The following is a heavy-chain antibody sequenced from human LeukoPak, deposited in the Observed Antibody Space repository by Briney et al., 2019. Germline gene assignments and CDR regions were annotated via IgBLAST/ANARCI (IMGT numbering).Heavy chain of an antibody. CDR1: GFTLSSYA. V-gene: IGHV3-23*01. Sequence: GGSLRLSCAASGFTLSSYAMSWIRQAPGKGLEWVSAISGSGGSTYYADSVKGRFTISRDNSKNTLYLQMNSLRAEDTAVYYCAKEPFLRYFDWLFPSSYFDYWGQGTLVTVSS. CDR2: ISGSGGST. D-gene: IGHD3-9*01. J-gene: IGHJ4*02. CDR3: AKEPFLRYFDWLFPSSYFDY.